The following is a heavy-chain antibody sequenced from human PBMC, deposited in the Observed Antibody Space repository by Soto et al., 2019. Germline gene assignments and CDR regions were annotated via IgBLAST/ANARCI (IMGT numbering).Heavy chain of an antibody. V-gene: IGHV3-11*06. Sequence: GGSLRLSCAASGFTFSDYYMSWIRQAPGKGLEWVSYISSSSSYTNYADSVKGRFTISRDNAKNSLYLQMNSLRAEDTAVYYCAREFTYYYDSSGYYYFDYWGQGTLVTVSS. CDR2: ISSSSSYT. D-gene: IGHD3-22*01. CDR3: AREFTYYYDSSGYYYFDY. J-gene: IGHJ4*02. CDR1: GFTFSDYY.